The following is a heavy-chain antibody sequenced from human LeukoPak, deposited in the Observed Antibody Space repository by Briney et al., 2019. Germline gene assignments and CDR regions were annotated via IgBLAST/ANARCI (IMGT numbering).Heavy chain of an antibody. Sequence: GASVKVSCKASGYTFTGYYMHWVRQAPGQGLEWMGWINPNSGGTNYAQKFQGWVTMTRDTSISTAYMELSRLRSDDTAVYYCARDYPIAAAPRGRFDPWGQGTLVTVSS. CDR1: GYTFTGYY. V-gene: IGHV1-2*04. CDR2: INPNSGGT. CDR3: ARDYPIAAAPRGRFDP. J-gene: IGHJ5*02. D-gene: IGHD6-13*01.